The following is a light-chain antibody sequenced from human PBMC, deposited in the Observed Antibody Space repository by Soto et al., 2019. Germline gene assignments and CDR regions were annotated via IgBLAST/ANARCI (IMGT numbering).Light chain of an antibody. CDR1: RSIQY. Sequence: DIQMTQSPSSLSASVGDRVTITCRASRSIQYLNWYQQMPGKAPKLLISGASTLQSGVPSRFSGSGSGTDFSLTINTLQREDFATYYSQQSDNAPLTFGGGTKVEIK. J-gene: IGKJ4*01. CDR2: GAS. V-gene: IGKV1-39*01. CDR3: QQSDNAPLT.